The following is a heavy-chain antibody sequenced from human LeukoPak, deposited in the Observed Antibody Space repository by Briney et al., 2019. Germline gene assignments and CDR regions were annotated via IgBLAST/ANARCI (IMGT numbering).Heavy chain of an antibody. Sequence: SETLSLTCTVSGGSISSGGYYWSWIRQPPGKGLEWIGYIYHSGSTYYNPSLKSRVTISVDRSKNQFSLKLSSVTAADTAVYYCARLGQTRGYSYGTRGYYYYMDVWGKGTTVTVSS. CDR3: ARLGQTRGYSYGTRGYYYYMDV. V-gene: IGHV4-30-2*01. CDR1: GGSISSGGYY. D-gene: IGHD5-18*01. J-gene: IGHJ6*03. CDR2: IYHSGST.